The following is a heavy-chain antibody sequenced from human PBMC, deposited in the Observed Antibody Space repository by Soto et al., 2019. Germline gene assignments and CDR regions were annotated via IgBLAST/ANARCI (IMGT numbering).Heavy chain of an antibody. J-gene: IGHJ6*02. CDR2: IYYSGST. CDR3: ARGGRRSPGMDV. CDR1: GFSISSGGYY. V-gene: IGHV4-31*03. Sequence: SETLSLTCPFSGFSISSGGYYWSWIRQHPGKGLEWIGYIYYSGSTYYNPSLKSRVTISVDTSKNQFSLKLSSVTAADTAVYYCARGGRRSPGMDVWGQGTTVTVSS.